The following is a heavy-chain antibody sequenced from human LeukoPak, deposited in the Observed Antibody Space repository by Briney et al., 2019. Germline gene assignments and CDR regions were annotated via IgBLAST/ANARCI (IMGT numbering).Heavy chain of an antibody. D-gene: IGHD6-19*01. CDR1: GFTFANYV. Sequence: GGSLRLSCAASGFTFANYVMSWVRQAPGKGLEWVSAIGGSGSYIYYADSVKGRFTISRDNAKNSLYLQMNSLRAEDTAVYYCARDRGIAVAGTWDYWGQGTLVTVSS. CDR2: IGGSGSYI. V-gene: IGHV3-21*01. J-gene: IGHJ4*02. CDR3: ARDRGIAVAGTWDY.